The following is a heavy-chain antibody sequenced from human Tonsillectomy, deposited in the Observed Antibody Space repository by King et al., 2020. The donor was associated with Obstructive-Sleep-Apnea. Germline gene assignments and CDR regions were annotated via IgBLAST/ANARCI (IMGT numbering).Heavy chain of an antibody. D-gene: IGHD6-13*01. V-gene: IGHV3-30*04. J-gene: IGHJ4*02. CDR3: ARLGIAAAGTWLYYFDY. CDR1: GFTFSSYA. CDR2: ISFDGSNK. Sequence: VQLVESGGGVVQPGRSLRLSCAASGFTFSSYAMHWVRQAPGKGLEWVAVISFDGSNKYYADSVKGRFTIARDNSKNTLYLQMNSLRAEDTAVYYCARLGIAAAGTWLYYFDYWGQGTLVTVSS.